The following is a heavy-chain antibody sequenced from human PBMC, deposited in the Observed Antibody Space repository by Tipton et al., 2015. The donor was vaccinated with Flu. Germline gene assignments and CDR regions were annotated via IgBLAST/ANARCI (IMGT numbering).Heavy chain of an antibody. D-gene: IGHD6-19*01. CDR1: GGSITSSSYY. CDR3: VGEEIAVADWDGYYFDY. CDR2: INHSGST. Sequence: TLSLTCTVSGGSITSSSYYWGWIRQPPGKGLEWIGEINHSGSTNYNPSLKSRVTMSVDTSKNQFSLKLSSVTAADTAVYYCVGEEIAVADWDGYYFDYWGQGTLVTVSS. V-gene: IGHV4-39*07. J-gene: IGHJ4*02.